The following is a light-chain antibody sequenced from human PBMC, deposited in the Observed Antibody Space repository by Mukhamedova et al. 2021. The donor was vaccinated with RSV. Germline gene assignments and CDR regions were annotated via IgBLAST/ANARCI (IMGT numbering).Light chain of an antibody. CDR3: SSFTHSWTVV. CDR2: DVS. Sequence: KLMIYDVSNRPSGVSNRFSGSKSGNTASLTISGVQAEDEADYYCSSFTHSWTVVFGGGTKLTVL. J-gene: IGLJ2*01. V-gene: IGLV2-14*01.